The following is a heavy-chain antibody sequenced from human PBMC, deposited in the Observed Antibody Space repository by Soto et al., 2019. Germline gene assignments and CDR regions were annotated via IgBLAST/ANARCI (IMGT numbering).Heavy chain of an antibody. CDR2: IYYSGST. J-gene: IGHJ4*02. D-gene: IGHD1-26*01. Sequence: SETLSLTCTVSGGSISSYYWSWIRQPPGKGLEWIGYIYYSGSTNYNPSLKSRVTISVDTSKNQFSLKLSSVTAADTAVYYCARAAYFSKVGATQYYFDYWRQGTLVTVSS. CDR1: GGSISSYY. V-gene: IGHV4-59*01. CDR3: ARAAYFSKVGATQYYFDY.